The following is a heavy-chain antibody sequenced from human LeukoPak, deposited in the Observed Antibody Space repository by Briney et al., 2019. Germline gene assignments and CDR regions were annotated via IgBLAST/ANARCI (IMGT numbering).Heavy chain of an antibody. Sequence: ASVKVSCKASGYTFINYGVSWVRQAPGQGREWMGWISAYNGNTNYTQKLQGRLTMTTDTSTSTAYMELRSLRSDDTAVYYCARDIGSGSGWREPRNWGQGTLVTVSS. D-gene: IGHD6-19*01. CDR2: ISAYNGNT. CDR3: ARDIGSGSGWREPRN. V-gene: IGHV1-18*01. J-gene: IGHJ4*02. CDR1: GYTFINYG.